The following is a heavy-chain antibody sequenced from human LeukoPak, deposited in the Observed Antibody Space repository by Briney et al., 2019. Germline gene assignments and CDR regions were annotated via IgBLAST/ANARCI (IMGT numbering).Heavy chain of an antibody. J-gene: IGHJ4*02. CDR2: ISSNGGST. Sequence: GRSLRLSCAASGFTFSSYAMHWVRQAPGKGLEYVSAISSNGGSTYYADSVKGRFTISRDNSKNTLYLQMSSLRAEDTAVYYCVKERGYCSGGSCCFDYWGQGTLVTVSS. CDR1: GFTFSSYA. V-gene: IGHV3-64D*06. CDR3: VKERGYCSGGSCCFDY. D-gene: IGHD2-15*01.